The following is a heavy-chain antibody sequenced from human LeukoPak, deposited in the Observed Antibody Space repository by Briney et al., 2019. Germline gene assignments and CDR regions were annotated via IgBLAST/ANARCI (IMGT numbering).Heavy chain of an antibody. CDR2: IIPIFGTA. CDR3: ARDPHCSSTSCYTVG. J-gene: IGHJ4*02. V-gene: IGHV1-69*01. Sequence: SVKVSXKASGGTFSSYAISWVRQAPGQGLEWMGGIIPIFGTANYAQKFQGRVTITADESTSTAYMELSSLRSEDTAVYYCARDPHCSSTSCYTVGWGQGTLVTVSS. D-gene: IGHD2-2*02. CDR1: GGTFSSYA.